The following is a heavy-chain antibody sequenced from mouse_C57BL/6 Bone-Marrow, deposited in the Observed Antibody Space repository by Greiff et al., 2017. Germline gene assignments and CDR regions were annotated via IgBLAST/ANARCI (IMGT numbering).Heavy chain of an antibody. CDR3: ARQAWFAY. CDR1: GFTFSSYG. J-gene: IGHJ3*01. Sequence: EVKRVESGGDLVKPGGSLKLSCAASGFTFSSYGMSWVRQTPDKRLEWVATISSGGSYTYYPDSVKGRFTISRDNAKNTLYLQMSSLKSEDTAMYYCARQAWFAYWGQGTLVTVSA. CDR2: ISSGGSYT. V-gene: IGHV5-6*01.